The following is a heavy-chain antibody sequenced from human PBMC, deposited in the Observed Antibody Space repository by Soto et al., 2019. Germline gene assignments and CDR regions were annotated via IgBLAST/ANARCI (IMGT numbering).Heavy chain of an antibody. CDR2: IAASGTDT. CDR3: VMDVHFYCTTRGCFSPGVGRAEDTDGSH. J-gene: IGHJ1*01. Sequence: EVQLLQSGGGLVQPGGSLRLSCAASGFRFTIYSLNWVRQAPGKGLEWVSGIAASGTDTHYADSVRGRFIISRDNSANNLCLQRNSLIAEDTALYYCVMDVHFYCTTRGCFSPGVGRAEDTDGSHWGQGTLVTVSS. V-gene: IGHV3-23*01. CDR1: GFRFTIYS. D-gene: IGHD2-8*01.